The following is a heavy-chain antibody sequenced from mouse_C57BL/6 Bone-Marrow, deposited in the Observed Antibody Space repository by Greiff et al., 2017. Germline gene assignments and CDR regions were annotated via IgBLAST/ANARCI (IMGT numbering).Heavy chain of an antibody. D-gene: IGHD1-1*01. CDR1: GFSFTSYG. Sequence: VKLMESGPGLVAPSQCLSITCTVSGFSFTSYGVHWVRQPPGKGLEWLVVIWSDGSTTYNSALKSRLSISKDNSKSKVFLKMNSLQTDDTAMYYCAGHLITTVVAKGYAMDYWGQGTSVTVSS. CDR2: IWSDGST. V-gene: IGHV2-6-1*01. J-gene: IGHJ4*01. CDR3: AGHLITTVVAKGYAMDY.